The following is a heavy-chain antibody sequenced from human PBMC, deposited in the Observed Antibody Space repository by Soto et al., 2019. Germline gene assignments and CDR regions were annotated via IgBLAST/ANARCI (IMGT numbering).Heavy chain of an antibody. CDR1: GFTFTRYS. CDR3: ARKSDDLTSNFYY. CDR2: ISRTTNYI. J-gene: IGHJ4*02. Sequence: LRLSCAASGFTFTRYSMDWVRQAPGKGLEWVSSISRTTNYIYYGDSMKGRFTISRDNAKKSLYLEMNSQRAEDTAVDYCARKSDDLTSNFYYWGQGTLVTVAS. V-gene: IGHV3-21*01.